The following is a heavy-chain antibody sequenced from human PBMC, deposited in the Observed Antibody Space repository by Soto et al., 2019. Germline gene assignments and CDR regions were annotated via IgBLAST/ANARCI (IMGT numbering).Heavy chain of an antibody. J-gene: IGHJ4*02. CDR2: IYYSGST. CDR1: GGSISSYY. Sequence: QVQLQESGPGLVKPSETLSLTCTVSGGSISSYYWSWIRQPPGKGLEWIGYIYYSGSTNYNPSLKSRVTTSVDTSQNQFSLKRSAVTAADTAVYYCARRYSSGWTYYFDYWGQGTLVTVSS. V-gene: IGHV4-59*08. CDR3: ARRYSSGWTYYFDY. D-gene: IGHD6-19*01.